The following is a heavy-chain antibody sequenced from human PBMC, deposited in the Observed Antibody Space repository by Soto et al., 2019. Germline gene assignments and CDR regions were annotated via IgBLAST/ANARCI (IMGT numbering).Heavy chain of an antibody. CDR2: IKSKTDGGTT. CDR1: GFTFSNVW. CDR3: TTDPLFHSPSHYYYYGMDV. D-gene: IGHD1-26*01. J-gene: IGHJ6*02. Sequence: GGSLRLSCAASGFTFSNVWMNWVRQAPGKGLEWVGRIKSKTDGGTTDYAAPVKGRFTISRDDSKNTLYLQMNSLKTEDTAVYYCTTDPLFHSPSHYYYYGMDVWGQGTTVTVSS. V-gene: IGHV3-15*07.